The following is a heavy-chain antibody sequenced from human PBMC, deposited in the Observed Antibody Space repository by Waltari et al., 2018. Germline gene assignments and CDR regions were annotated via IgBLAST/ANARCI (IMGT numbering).Heavy chain of an antibody. CDR3: ARDLKGIAAAGTDWFDP. Sequence: QVQLVQSGAEVKKPGSSVKVSCKASGGTFSSYAISWVRQAPGQGLEWMGRIIPIFGTANYAQKFQGRVTITADKSTSTAYMELSSLRSEDTAVYYCARDLKGIAAAGTDWFDPWGQGTLVTVSS. CDR1: GGTFSSYA. J-gene: IGHJ5*02. D-gene: IGHD6-13*01. CDR2: IIPIFGTA. V-gene: IGHV1-69*08.